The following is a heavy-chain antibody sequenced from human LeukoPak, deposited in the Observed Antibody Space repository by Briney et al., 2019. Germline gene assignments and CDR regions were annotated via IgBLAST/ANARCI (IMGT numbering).Heavy chain of an antibody. Sequence: ASVKVSCKASGYTFTTYGVSWVRQAPGQGLEWMGWINTQNGETNYAQKLQGRVTMTKDTSTSTVYMELRRLRSDDTAVYFCTVKGYDILTRSLGDYFSYGLDVWGQGTTVTVSS. CDR2: INTQNGET. J-gene: IGHJ6*02. D-gene: IGHD3-9*01. CDR3: TVKGYDILTRSLGDYFSYGLDV. CDR1: GYTFTTYG. V-gene: IGHV1-18*01.